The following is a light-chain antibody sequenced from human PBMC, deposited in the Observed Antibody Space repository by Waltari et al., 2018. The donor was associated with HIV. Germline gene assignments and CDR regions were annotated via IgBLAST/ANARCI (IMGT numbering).Light chain of an antibody. CDR3: QQRSNWPPT. J-gene: IGKJ4*01. V-gene: IGKV3-11*01. CDR1: WSVSSD. CDR2: DAS. Sequence: ENVLTQSPVTLSLSPGETAALSCRATWSVSSDLAWYQHKPGQAPRLLIYDASTRATGIPARFSGSGSGTDFTLTISSLEPEDSAIYCCQQRSNWPPTFGGGTKVEIK.